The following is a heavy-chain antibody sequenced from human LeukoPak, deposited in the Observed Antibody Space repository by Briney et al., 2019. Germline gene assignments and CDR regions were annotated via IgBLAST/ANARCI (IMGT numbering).Heavy chain of an antibody. CDR3: ACSADIVVVPAAHRAFDI. J-gene: IGHJ3*02. D-gene: IGHD2-2*01. Sequence: ASVKVSCKVSGYTLTELSMHWVRQAPGKGLEWMGGFDPEDGETIYAQKFQGRVTMTEDTSTDTAYMELSSLRSEDTAVYYCACSADIVVVPAAHRAFDIWGQGTMVTVSS. V-gene: IGHV1-24*01. CDR1: GYTLTELS. CDR2: FDPEDGET.